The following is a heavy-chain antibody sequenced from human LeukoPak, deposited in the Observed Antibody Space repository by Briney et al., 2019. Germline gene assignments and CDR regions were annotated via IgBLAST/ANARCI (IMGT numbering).Heavy chain of an antibody. CDR3: ARVQQLVPFDY. J-gene: IGHJ4*02. Sequence: ASLKVSPKAPGYTFTGYYMHSVRQAPGQGREWRGWINPNSGGTNYAQKFQGRVTMTRDTSISTAYMGLSRLRSDDTAVYSCARVQQLVPFDYWGQGTLVTVSS. D-gene: IGHD6-13*01. CDR2: INPNSGGT. V-gene: IGHV1-2*02. CDR1: GYTFTGYY.